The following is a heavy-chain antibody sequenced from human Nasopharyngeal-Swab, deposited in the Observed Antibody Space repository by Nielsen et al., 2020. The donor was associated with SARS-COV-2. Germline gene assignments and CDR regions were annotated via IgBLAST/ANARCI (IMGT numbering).Heavy chain of an antibody. CDR2: IYYSGST. Sequence: PGKGLEWIGSIYYSGSTYYNPSLKSRVTISVDTSKNQFSLKLSSVTAADTAVYYCARPGYDSSGYTSYFDYWSQGTLVTVSS. D-gene: IGHD3-22*01. CDR3: ARPGYDSSGYTSYFDY. V-gene: IGHV4-39*01. J-gene: IGHJ4*02.